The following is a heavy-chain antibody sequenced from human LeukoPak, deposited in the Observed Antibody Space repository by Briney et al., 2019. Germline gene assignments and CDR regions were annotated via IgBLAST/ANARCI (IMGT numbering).Heavy chain of an antibody. J-gene: IGHJ3*02. CDR2: IYYSGST. CDR1: GGSISSSSYY. D-gene: IGHD6-19*01. CDR3: ARPRRYSSGWFAFDI. Sequence: TSETLSLTCTVSGGSISSSSYYWGWIRQPPGKGLEWIGSIYYSGSTYYNPSLKSRVTISVDTSKNQFSLKLSSVTAADTAVYYCARPRRYSSGWFAFDIWRQGTMVTVSS. V-gene: IGHV4-39*01.